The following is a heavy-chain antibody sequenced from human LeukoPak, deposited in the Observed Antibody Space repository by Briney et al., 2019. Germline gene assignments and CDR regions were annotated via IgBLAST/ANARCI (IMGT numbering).Heavy chain of an antibody. V-gene: IGHV3-7*03. Sequence: GGSLRLSCAASGFTFSRYWMSWVRQAPRKGLEWVANIKQDGSEKYYVDSVKGRFTISRDNAKNSLFLQMNSLRAEDTAVYYCARDKGDYDTSGSLFVFGGQGTLVTVSS. CDR1: GFTFSRYW. D-gene: IGHD3-22*01. CDR2: IKQDGSEK. J-gene: IGHJ4*02. CDR3: ARDKGDYDTSGSLFVF.